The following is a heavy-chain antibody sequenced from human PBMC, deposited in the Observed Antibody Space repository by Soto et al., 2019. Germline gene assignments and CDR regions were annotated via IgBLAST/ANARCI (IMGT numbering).Heavy chain of an antibody. J-gene: IGHJ2*01. D-gene: IGHD1-26*01. Sequence: QVQLVQSGAEVKKPGASVKVSCKASGYTFTSYGISWVRQAPGQGLAWMGWISAYNGNTNYAQKLQGRVTMTTDTSTSTAYMELMSLRSDDTAVYYCARSLVGATTYWYFDLWGRGTLVTVSS. CDR2: ISAYNGNT. CDR3: ARSLVGATTYWYFDL. CDR1: GYTFTSYG. V-gene: IGHV1-18*01.